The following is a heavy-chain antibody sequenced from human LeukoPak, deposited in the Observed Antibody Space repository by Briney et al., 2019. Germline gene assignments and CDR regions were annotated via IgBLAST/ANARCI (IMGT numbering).Heavy chain of an antibody. V-gene: IGHV4-39*01. D-gene: IGHD6-19*01. CDR1: GGSISSSSYY. Sequence: SETLSLTCTVSGGSISSSSYYWGWIRQPPGKGLEWIGSIYYSGSTYYNPSLKSRVTISVDTSKNQFSVKLGSVTAADTAVYYCASLPSSGWSYFDYWGQGTLVTVSS. CDR2: IYYSGST. CDR3: ASLPSSGWSYFDY. J-gene: IGHJ4*02.